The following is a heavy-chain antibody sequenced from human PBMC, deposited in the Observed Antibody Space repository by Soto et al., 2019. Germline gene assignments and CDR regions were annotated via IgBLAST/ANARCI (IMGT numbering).Heavy chain of an antibody. Sequence: PSETLSLPCAGSGGSISSGGYSWSWLRQPPGKGLEWIGYMYHSGSTYYNPSLKSRVTISIDRSKNQFSLKLSSVTAADTAVYYCARDSGYHDSTGYYRAPFAYWALGTLVTVSS. J-gene: IGHJ4*02. D-gene: IGHD3-22*01. CDR1: GGSISSGGYS. V-gene: IGHV4-30-2*01. CDR3: ARDSGYHDSTGYYRAPFAY. CDR2: MYHSGST.